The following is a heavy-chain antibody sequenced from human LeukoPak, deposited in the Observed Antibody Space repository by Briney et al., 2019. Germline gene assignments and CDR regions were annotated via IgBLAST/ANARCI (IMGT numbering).Heavy chain of an antibody. CDR2: ISDIGGST. V-gene: IGHV3-23*01. J-gene: IGHJ4*02. CDR3: AKRRLGSGWYETSDY. CDR1: GFTFSSYA. Sequence: GGSLRLSCAASGFTFSSYAMTWVRLAPGQGLEWHSIISDIGGSTYYADSVKGSFAISRDNSKNTRYLQMNSLRGDDTAVYYCAKRRLGSGWYETSDYWGQGTLVTVSS. D-gene: IGHD6-19*01.